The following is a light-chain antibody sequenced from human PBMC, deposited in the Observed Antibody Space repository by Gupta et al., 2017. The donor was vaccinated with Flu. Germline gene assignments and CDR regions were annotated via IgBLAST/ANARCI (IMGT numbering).Light chain of an antibody. CDR3: STWDDSLNAWV. CDR2: SNN. J-gene: IGLJ3*02. V-gene: IGLV1-44*01. CDR1: SSNIGSNT. Sequence: QSVLTQPSSASGTLGQRVTVSCFGSSSNIGSNTVNWYQQPPGTAPNVLIYSNNQRPSGVPHRFSGSKSGTSASLAISDLQSDDEADYYCSTWDDSLNAWVFGGGTKLTVL.